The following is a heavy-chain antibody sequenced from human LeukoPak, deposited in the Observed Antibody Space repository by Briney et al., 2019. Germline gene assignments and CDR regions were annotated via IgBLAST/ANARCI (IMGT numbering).Heavy chain of an antibody. D-gene: IGHD3-10*01. CDR3: ARQYSYGAGSYLY. V-gene: IGHV4-39*01. CDR1: GGSISSSSYY. CDR2: IYYSGTT. J-gene: IGHJ4*02. Sequence: SETLSLTCTVSGGSISSSSYYWGWIRQPPGKGLEWIGSIYYSGTTYSNPSLKRRVTISVNTSKNQFSLKLSSVTAADTAVYFCARQYSYGAGSYLYWGQGTLVTVSS.